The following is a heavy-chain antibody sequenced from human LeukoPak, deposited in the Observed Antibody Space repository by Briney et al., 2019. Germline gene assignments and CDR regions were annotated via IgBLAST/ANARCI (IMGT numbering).Heavy chain of an antibody. J-gene: IGHJ6*03. CDR2: INPNSGGT. CDR3: ARARYETRIWPKSRYDYYHYMDV. Sequence: ASVKVSCKASGYTFTGYYMHWVRQAPGQGLERMGWINPNSGGTNYAQKFQGRVTMTRDTSISTAYMELSRLRSDDTAVYYCARARYETRIWPKSRYDYYHYMDVWGKGTTVTVSS. D-gene: IGHD3-3*01. V-gene: IGHV1-2*02. CDR1: GYTFTGYY.